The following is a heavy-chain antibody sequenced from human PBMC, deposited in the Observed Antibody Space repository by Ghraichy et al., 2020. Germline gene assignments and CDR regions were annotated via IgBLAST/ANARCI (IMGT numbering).Heavy chain of an antibody. D-gene: IGHD6-19*01. V-gene: IGHV3-30*18. CDR1: GFTFSNYG. J-gene: IGHJ4*02. Sequence: GGSLRLSCAASGFTFSNYGMYWVRQAPGKGLEWVAVVSDDGGTTYYADSVKGRFTISRDNSKNTLYLQMNSLRPEDTAIYNSAKEGVAVSGKAFDYWGQGTLVTVSS. CDR3: AKEGVAVSGKAFDY. CDR2: VSDDGGTT.